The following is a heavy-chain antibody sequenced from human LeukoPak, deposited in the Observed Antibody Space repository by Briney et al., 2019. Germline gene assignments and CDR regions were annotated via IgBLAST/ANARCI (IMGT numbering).Heavy chain of an antibody. CDR2: ISWNSGHI. CDR1: GFTFSSYW. V-gene: IGHV3-9*01. Sequence: GGSLRLSCAASGFTFSSYWMHWVRQAPGKGLEWVSGISWNSGHIGYADSVKGRFTISRDNAKNSLYLRMNSLRTEDTALYYCAKDRRHTVSGGYFDLWGRGTLVIVSS. J-gene: IGHJ2*01. D-gene: IGHD3-10*01. CDR3: AKDRRHTVSGGYFDL.